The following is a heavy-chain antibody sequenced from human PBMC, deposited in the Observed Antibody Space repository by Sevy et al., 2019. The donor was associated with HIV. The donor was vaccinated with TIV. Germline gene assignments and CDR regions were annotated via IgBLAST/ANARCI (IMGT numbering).Heavy chain of an antibody. Sequence: GGSLRLSCRGSGFSFSDFYMSWIRQAPGKGLEWVSHITGSGFTIYQADSVKGRFATSRDNAKNSLFLQMNSLRVEDTAVYFCVGRLYSSSYSWSYNFDFWGQGAPVTISS. V-gene: IGHV3-11*01. CDR1: GFSFSDFY. CDR3: VGRLYSSSYSWSYNFDF. D-gene: IGHD5-12*01. CDR2: ITGSGFTI. J-gene: IGHJ4*02.